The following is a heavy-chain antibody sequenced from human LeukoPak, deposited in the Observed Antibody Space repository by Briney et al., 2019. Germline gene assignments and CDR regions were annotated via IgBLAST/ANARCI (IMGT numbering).Heavy chain of an antibody. V-gene: IGHV3-30-3*01. CDR1: GFTFSSYA. D-gene: IGHD3-16*01. CDR3: ARCRWGYFDC. J-gene: IGHJ4*02. Sequence: GGSLRLSCAASGFTFSSYAMHWVRQAPGKGLEWVAVISYDGSNKYYADSVKGRFTISRDNSKNTLYLQMNSLRAEDTAVYYCARCRWGYFDCWGRGTRVTVSS. CDR2: ISYDGSNK.